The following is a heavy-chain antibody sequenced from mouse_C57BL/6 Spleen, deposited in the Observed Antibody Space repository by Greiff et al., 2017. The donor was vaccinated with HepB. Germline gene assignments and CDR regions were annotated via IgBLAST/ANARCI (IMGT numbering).Heavy chain of an antibody. CDR1: GYAFSSYW. J-gene: IGHJ3*01. V-gene: IGHV1-80*01. CDR2: IYPGDGDT. D-gene: IGHD2-4*01. Sequence: VQLVESGAELVKPGASVKISCKASGYAFSSYWMNWVKQRPGKGLEWIGQIYPGDGDTNYNGKFKGKATLTADKSSSTAYMQLSSLTSEDSAVYFCARKDYDRAWFAYWGQGTLVTVSA. CDR3: ARKDYDRAWFAY.